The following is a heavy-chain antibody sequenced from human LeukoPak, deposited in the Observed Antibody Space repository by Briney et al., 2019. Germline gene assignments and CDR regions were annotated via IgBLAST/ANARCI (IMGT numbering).Heavy chain of an antibody. CDR1: GFTFDDYG. CDR2: INWNGGST. Sequence: PGGSLRLSCAASGFTFDDYGMSWVRQAPGKGLVWVAGINWNGGSTGYADSVRGRFIISRDNANNSLYLQMNSLRADDTALYYCARDGTSSGWSTLGHWGQGNLVTVSS. J-gene: IGHJ4*02. V-gene: IGHV3-20*04. CDR3: ARDGTSSGWSTLGH. D-gene: IGHD6-19*01.